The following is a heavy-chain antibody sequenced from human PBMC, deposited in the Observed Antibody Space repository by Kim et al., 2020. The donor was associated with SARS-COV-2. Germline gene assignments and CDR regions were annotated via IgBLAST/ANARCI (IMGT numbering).Heavy chain of an antibody. CDR3: ARSYSGPFDI. V-gene: IGHV4-39*01. J-gene: IGHJ3*02. D-gene: IGHD3-10*01. CDR1: GGSVSDSNYY. Sequence: SETLSLTCTVSGGSVSDSNYYWGWIRQSPGKGLEWIGTVYYNGTTYSNPSLKRRVTMSVDTSKNQFSLRLSSATAADTAVYYCARSYSGPFDIWGQGTMVTVSS. CDR2: VYYNGTT.